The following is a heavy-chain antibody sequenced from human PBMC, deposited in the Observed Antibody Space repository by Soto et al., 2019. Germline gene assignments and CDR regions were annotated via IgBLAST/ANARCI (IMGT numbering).Heavy chain of an antibody. CDR3: AKDLLECSSTSCYDDKH. Sequence: EVQLLESGGGLVQPGGSLRLSCAASGFTFSSYAMSWVRQAPGKGLEWVSAISGSGGSTYYADSVKGRFTISRDNSTNKLYLQMNSLRAEDTAVYYCAKDLLECSSTSCYDDKHWGQGPLVTVSS. D-gene: IGHD2-2*01. V-gene: IGHV3-23*01. CDR2: ISGSGGST. J-gene: IGHJ4*02. CDR1: GFTFSSYA.